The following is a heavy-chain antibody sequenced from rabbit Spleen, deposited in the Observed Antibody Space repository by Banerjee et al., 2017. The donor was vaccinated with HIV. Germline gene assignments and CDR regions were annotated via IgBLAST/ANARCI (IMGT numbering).Heavy chain of an antibody. CDR2: IYAGSSGNT. V-gene: IGHV1S40*01. D-gene: IGHD8-1*01. CDR3: ARDTGSSFSSYGMDL. Sequence: QSLEESGGDLVKPGASLTLTCTASGFSFSSNYYMCWVRQAPGKGLEWIACIYAGSSGNTYSATWAKGRFTISKTSSTTVTLQMTSLTAADTATYFCARDTGSSFSSYGMDLWGQGTLVTVS. CDR1: GFSFSSNYY. J-gene: IGHJ6*01.